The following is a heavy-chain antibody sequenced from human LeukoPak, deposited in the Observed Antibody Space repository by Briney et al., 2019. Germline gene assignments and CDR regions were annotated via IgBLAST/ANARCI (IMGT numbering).Heavy chain of an antibody. J-gene: IGHJ4*02. D-gene: IGHD2-15*01. CDR3: ARQLGYCSDGTCYFDN. CDR2: ISGTGGGT. V-gene: IGHV3-23*01. CDR1: GFTFGSYA. Sequence: GGSLRLSCAASGFTFGSYAMSWVRQAPGKGLQWISAISGTGGGTYYADSVKGRFTISRDNSKNTLYLQMSSLRADDTALYFCARQLGYCSDGTCYFDNWGQGTLVTVSS.